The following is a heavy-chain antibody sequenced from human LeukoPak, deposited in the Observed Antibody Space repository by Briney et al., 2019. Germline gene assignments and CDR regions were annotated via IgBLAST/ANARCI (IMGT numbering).Heavy chain of an antibody. CDR3: ARVGYCSSTSCYQRAFDI. J-gene: IGHJ3*02. V-gene: IGHV4-4*02. CDR1: GASISSSNW. D-gene: IGHD2-2*03. CDR2: IYHSGST. Sequence: SETLSLTCNVSGASISSSNWWSWVRQPPGKGLEWIGEIYHSGSTNYNPSLKSRVTISVDKSKNQFSLKLSSVTAADTAVYYCARVGYCSSTSCYQRAFDIWGQGTMVTVSS.